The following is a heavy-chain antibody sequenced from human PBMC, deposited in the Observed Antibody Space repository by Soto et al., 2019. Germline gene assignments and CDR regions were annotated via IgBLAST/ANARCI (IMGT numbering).Heavy chain of an antibody. J-gene: IGHJ6*02. Sequence: GASVKVSCKASGYTFTSYGISWVRQAPGQGLEWMGWISAYNGNTNYAQKLQGRVTMTTDTSTSTAYMELRSLRSDDTAVYYCARDEYSSSSGRYYYYYGMDVWGQGTAVTVS. CDR2: ISAYNGNT. V-gene: IGHV1-18*01. CDR1: GYTFTSYG. CDR3: ARDEYSSSSGRYYYYYGMDV. D-gene: IGHD6-6*01.